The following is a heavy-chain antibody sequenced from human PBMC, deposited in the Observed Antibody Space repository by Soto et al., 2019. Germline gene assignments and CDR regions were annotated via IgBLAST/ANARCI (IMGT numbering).Heavy chain of an antibody. CDR1: GGSVSSSSYS. V-gene: IGHV4-39*01. Sequence: PSETLSLTCTVSGGSVSSSSYSWGWIRQSPGKGLEWIGTIYSSENTYYNPSLLSRVTISVDTSKNEFSLRLGSVTAADTAVYYCARLNGYCISTNCQGYYGMDVWGQGTTVTVSS. D-gene: IGHD2-2*03. J-gene: IGHJ6*02. CDR2: IYSSENT. CDR3: ARLNGYCISTNCQGYYGMDV.